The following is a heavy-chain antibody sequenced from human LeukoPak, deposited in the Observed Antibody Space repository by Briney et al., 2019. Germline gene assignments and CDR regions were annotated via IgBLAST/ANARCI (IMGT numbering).Heavy chain of an antibody. CDR3: AKPISGGLAVTADWFHP. D-gene: IGHD6-19*01. CDR1: GFAFSYYA. CDR2: INANSGTT. V-gene: IGHV3-23*01. Sequence: GGSLRLSCAASGFAFSYYAMSWLRQPPGKGLEWVSTINANSGTTSYAASVRGRFTISRDNSKNTLYLQVNTLRADDTATYYCAKPISGGLAVTADWFHPWGQGTLVVVSS. J-gene: IGHJ5*01.